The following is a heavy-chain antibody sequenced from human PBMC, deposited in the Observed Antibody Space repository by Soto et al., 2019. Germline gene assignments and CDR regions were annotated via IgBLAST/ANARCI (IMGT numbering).Heavy chain of an antibody. CDR3: ARVCGGDCHNAFDI. CDR2: IYYSGST. D-gene: IGHD2-21*02. J-gene: IGHJ3*02. Sequence: QVQLQESGPGLVKPSQTLSLTCTVSGGSISSGGYYWSWIRQHPGKGLEWIGYIYYSGSTYYNPSRKIRVTISVDTSKNQFSRKLSSVTAADTAVYYCARVCGGDCHNAFDIWGQGTMVTVSS. CDR1: GGSISSGGYY. V-gene: IGHV4-31*03.